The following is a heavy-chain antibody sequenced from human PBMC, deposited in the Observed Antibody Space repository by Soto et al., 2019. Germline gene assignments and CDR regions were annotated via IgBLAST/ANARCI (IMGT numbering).Heavy chain of an antibody. CDR3: GHNTGCRSGWHDP. CDR1: GFTFSSDA. D-gene: IGHD6-19*01. V-gene: IGHV3-23*01. Sequence: GGSLRLSCAASGFTFSSDAMSWVRQAPGKGLEWVSAISGSGGSTYYADSVKGRFTISRDNSKNTLYLQMNSLRAEDTAVYYCGHNTGCRSGWHDPWGQGTLVPVSS. J-gene: IGHJ5*02. CDR2: ISGSGGST.